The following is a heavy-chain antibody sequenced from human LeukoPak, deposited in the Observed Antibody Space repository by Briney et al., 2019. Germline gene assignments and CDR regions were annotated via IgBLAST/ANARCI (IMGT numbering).Heavy chain of an antibody. CDR1: GFTFSSYW. J-gene: IGHJ6*03. D-gene: IGHD5-24*01. V-gene: IGHV3-11*01. CDR2: ISSSGSTI. CDR3: AREAAFNELRRDGYNYVSYYYYYMDV. Sequence: KPGGSLRLSCAASGFTFSSYWMSWVRQAPGKGLEWVSYISSSGSTIYYADSVKGRFTISRDNAKNSLYLQMNSLRAEDTAVYYCAREAAFNELRRDGYNYVSYYYYYMDVWGKGTTVTISS.